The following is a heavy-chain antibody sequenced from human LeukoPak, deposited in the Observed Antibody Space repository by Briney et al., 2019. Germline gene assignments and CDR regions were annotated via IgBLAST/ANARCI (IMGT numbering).Heavy chain of an antibody. Sequence: GPSVKVSCKASGGTFSSYAISWVRQAPGQGLEWMGRIIPIFGIANYAQKFQDRVTITADKSTSTAYMELSRLRSEDTGVYYCARGGSPWYGMDVWGQGTTVTVSS. V-gene: IGHV1-69*04. CDR2: IIPIFGIA. J-gene: IGHJ6*02. CDR1: GGTFSSYA. CDR3: ARGGSPWYGMDV. D-gene: IGHD1-26*01.